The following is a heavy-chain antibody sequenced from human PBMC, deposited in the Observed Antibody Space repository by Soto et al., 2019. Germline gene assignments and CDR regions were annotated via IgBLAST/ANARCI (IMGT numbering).Heavy chain of an antibody. CDR1: GFTFRSYG. CDR3: AKGSKYFDY. V-gene: IGHV3-30*18. Sequence: QVQLVESGGGVVQPGRSLRLSGAASGFTFRSYGMHWVRQAPGKVLEWVAVISYDGSNKYYADSVKGRFTISRHNSKNTLDLQMNILRAEDTAVYYCAKGSKYFDYWGQGTLVTVSS. J-gene: IGHJ4*02. D-gene: IGHD2-2*01. CDR2: ISYDGSNK.